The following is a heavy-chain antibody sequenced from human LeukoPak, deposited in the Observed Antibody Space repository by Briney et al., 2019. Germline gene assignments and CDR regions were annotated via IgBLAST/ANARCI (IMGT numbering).Heavy chain of an antibody. CDR3: ASPKGGPGSMDV. J-gene: IGHJ6*02. CDR1: GGSISSYY. V-gene: IGHV4-59*01. D-gene: IGHD3-16*01. Sequence: PSETLSLTCTVSGGSISSYYWSCIRQAPGKGLEWIGYIYYSGSTNYNPSLKSRVTISVDTSKNQFSLKLSSVTAADTAVYYCASPKGGPGSMDVWGQGTTVTVSS. CDR2: IYYSGST.